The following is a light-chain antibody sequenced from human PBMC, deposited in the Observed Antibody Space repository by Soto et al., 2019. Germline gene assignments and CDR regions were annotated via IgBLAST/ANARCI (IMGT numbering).Light chain of an antibody. CDR1: QSLSSN. CDR3: QQYNSWPRT. J-gene: IGKJ1*01. V-gene: IGKV3-15*01. Sequence: EIVMTQSPATLSVSPGERATLSCRASQSLSSNFAWYQQKPGQAPRLLIYGASTRATGIPARFSGSGSGPEFTLTITSLQSEDFAVYYCQQYNSWPRTFGQGTKVDIK. CDR2: GAS.